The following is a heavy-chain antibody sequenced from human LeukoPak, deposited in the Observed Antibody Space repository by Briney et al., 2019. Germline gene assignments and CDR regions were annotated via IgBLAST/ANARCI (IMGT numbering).Heavy chain of an antibody. J-gene: IGHJ4*02. V-gene: IGHV4-34*01. CDR2: INHSGST. CDR3: ARGAIVLMVYAIRHFDY. CDR1: GGSFSGYY. Sequence: ETLSLTCAVYGGSFSGYYWSWIRQPPGKGLEWIGEINHSGSTNYNPSLKSRVTISVDTSKNQLSLKLSSVTAADTAVYYCARGAIVLMVYAIRHFDYWGQGTLVTVSS. D-gene: IGHD2-8*01.